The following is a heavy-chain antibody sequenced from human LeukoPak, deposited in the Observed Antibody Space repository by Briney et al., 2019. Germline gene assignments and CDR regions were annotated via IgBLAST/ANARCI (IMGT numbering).Heavy chain of an antibody. Sequence: PGRSLRLSCAASGCTFSSYGMHWVRQARGKGLEWVAVISYDGSNKYYADSVKGRFTISRDNSKNTLYLQMNSLRAEDTAVYYCARAMVRGVINDYYYYYYMDVWGKGTTVTVSS. D-gene: IGHD3-10*01. CDR3: ARAMVRGVINDYYYYYYMDV. J-gene: IGHJ6*03. CDR2: ISYDGSNK. V-gene: IGHV3-30*03. CDR1: GCTFSSYG.